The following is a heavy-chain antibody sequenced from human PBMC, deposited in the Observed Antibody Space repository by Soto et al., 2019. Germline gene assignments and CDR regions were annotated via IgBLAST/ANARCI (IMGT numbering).Heavy chain of an antibody. J-gene: IGHJ4*02. Sequence: AETLSLTCTVSGGSSGAYFWNWVRQAPGKGLEWIGNIYYTGATSYNPSLESRVTISLDTSKNQFSLRLSSVTAADTAEYYCARPSVPATRGPLDYWGQGALVTVSS. V-gene: IGHV4-59*01. CDR3: ARPSVPATRGPLDY. CDR2: IYYTGAT. CDR1: GGSSGAYF. D-gene: IGHD6-19*01.